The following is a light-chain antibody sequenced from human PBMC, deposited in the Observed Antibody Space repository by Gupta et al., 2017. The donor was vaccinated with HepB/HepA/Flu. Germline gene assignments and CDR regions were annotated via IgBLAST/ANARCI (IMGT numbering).Light chain of an antibody. J-gene: IGKJ4*01. CDR2: GTS. CDR1: EDNRNF. Sequence: FHISHSPSSLSASIGDRVTITCRASEDNRNFLGWYKPQPEAIPELLIYGTSTLRAGVPSRFSGSGSGKDFALTIDSRQQEDFAPYYWQGDKIVPPLTFGGGTKVDIK. CDR3: QGDKIVPPLT. V-gene: IGKV1-27*01.